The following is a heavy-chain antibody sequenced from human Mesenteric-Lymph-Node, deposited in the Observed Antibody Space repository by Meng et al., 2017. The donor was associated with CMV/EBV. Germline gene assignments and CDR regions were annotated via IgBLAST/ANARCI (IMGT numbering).Heavy chain of an antibody. D-gene: IGHD2-2*01. CDR1: GFTFSSYS. J-gene: IGHJ6*02. CDR3: ARVRYQLPNYYYYGMDV. CDR2: ISSSSSTI. V-gene: IGHV3-48*04. Sequence: GESLKISCAASGFTFSSYSMNWVRQAPGKGLEWVSYISSSSSTIYYADSVKGRFTISRDNAKNSLYLQMNSLRAEDTAVYYCARVRYQLPNYYYYGMDVWGQGTTVTVSS.